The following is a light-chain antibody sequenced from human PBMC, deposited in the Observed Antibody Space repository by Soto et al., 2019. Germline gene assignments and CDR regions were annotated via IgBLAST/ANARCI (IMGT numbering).Light chain of an antibody. CDR3: QQYHKWPLT. V-gene: IGKV3-15*01. Sequence: EVVMTQSPATLSVSPGERATLSCRASQSIRSYLAWYQQKPGQAPRLLIYGASTRATGTPARFSGSESGTEFTLTISSLQSEDFAVYSCQQYHKWPLTFGGGTKVEIK. CDR2: GAS. J-gene: IGKJ4*01. CDR1: QSIRSY.